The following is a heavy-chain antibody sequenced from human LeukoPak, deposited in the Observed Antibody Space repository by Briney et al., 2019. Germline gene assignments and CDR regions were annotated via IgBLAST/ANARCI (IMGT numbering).Heavy chain of an antibody. V-gene: IGHV4-59*08. CDR3: ARLRYCSSTSCYPTDHYYYGMDV. J-gene: IGHJ6*02. D-gene: IGHD2-2*01. Sequence: ASETLSLTCTVAGGSISSYYWSLIRQPPGKGLGWIGYIYYNGSTNYNPSLKSRVTISVDTSKNQFSLKLSSVTAADTAVYYCARLRYCSSTSCYPTDHYYYGMDVWGQGTTVTVSS. CDR2: IYYNGST. CDR1: GGSISSYY.